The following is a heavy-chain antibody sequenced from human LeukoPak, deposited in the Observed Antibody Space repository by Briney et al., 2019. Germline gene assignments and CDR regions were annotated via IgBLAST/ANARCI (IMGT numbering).Heavy chain of an antibody. D-gene: IGHD5-24*01. Sequence: GESLQTSCEGSGYNFASYWIGWVRQMPGKGLEWMGIIYPGDSDTRYSPSFQGQVTISADKSISTAYLQWSSLKASDTAMYYCARGEDGYHFDYWGQGTLVTVSS. CDR1: GYNFASYW. CDR3: ARGEDGYHFDY. V-gene: IGHV5-51*01. CDR2: IYPGDSDT. J-gene: IGHJ4*02.